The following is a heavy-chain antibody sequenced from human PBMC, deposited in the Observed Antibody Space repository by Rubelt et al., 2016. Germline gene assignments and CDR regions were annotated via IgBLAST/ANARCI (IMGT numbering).Heavy chain of an antibody. D-gene: IGHD6-13*01. CDR2: IIPILGIA. V-gene: IGHV1-69*04. CDR3: ARLGSWPFDY. J-gene: IGHJ4*02. CDR1: GYTLTELS. Sequence: QVQLVQSGAEVKKPGASVKVSCKVSGYTLTELSMHWVRQAPGKGLEWMGRIIPILGIANYAQKFQGRVTITADKSTSTAYMELSSLRSEDTAVYYCARLGSWPFDYWGQGTLVTVSS.